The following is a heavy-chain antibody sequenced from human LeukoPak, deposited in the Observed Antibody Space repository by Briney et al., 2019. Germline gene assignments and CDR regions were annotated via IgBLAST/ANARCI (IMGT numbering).Heavy chain of an antibody. CDR2: MSSSSLYT. J-gene: IGHJ4*02. D-gene: IGHD2-15*01. Sequence: GGSLRLSCEGSGFTFSDYYMSWISQAPGKGLEWVSYMSSSSLYTNYADSVKGRFTISRDNAKNSLYLQMNSLRAEDTAVYCCARDSVGGPHHFDYWGQGTLVTVSS. V-gene: IGHV3-11*06. CDR1: GFTFSDYY. CDR3: ARDSVGGPHHFDY.